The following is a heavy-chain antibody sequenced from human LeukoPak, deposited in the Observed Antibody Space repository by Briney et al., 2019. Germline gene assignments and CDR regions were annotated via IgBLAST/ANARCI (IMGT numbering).Heavy chain of an antibody. V-gene: IGHV3-66*01. CDR3: ATQWDGGAGAFDT. J-gene: IGHJ3*02. D-gene: IGHD1-26*01. CDR2: IYSGGST. Sequence: GGSLRLSCAASGFTVSTNYMSWVRQAPGKGLEWVSVIYSGGSTYYADSVKGRFTISRDNSKNTLYLQMNSLRAEDTAMYYCATQWDGGAGAFDTWGQGTMVTVSS. CDR1: GFTVSTNY.